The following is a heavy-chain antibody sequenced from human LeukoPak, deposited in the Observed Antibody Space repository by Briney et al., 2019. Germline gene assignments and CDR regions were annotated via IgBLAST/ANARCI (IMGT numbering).Heavy chain of an antibody. J-gene: IGHJ4*02. CDR3: AREGYYGSGSYYKQKEFDY. CDR1: GFTFSSYW. Sequence: GGSLRLSCAASGFTFSSYWMHWVRQAPGKGLVWVSRINSDGSSTSYADSVKGRFTISRDNAKNTLYLQMNSLRAEDTVVYYCAREGYYGSGSYYKQKEFDYWGQGTLVTVSS. V-gene: IGHV3-74*01. CDR2: INSDGSST. D-gene: IGHD3-10*01.